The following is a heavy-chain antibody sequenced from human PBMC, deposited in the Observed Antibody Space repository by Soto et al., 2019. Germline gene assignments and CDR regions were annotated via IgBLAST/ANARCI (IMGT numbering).Heavy chain of an antibody. Sequence: QVQLVQSGAEVKKPGSSVKVSCKASGGTFSSYAISWVRQAPGQGLEWMGGIIPIFGTPNYAQKFQGRVTITADESTSTAYMELSSLRSKDTPVYYCARDPADYGGNWFDPWGQGALVTVSS. CDR2: IIPIFGTP. D-gene: IGHD4-17*01. CDR1: GGTFSSYA. CDR3: ARDPADYGGNWFDP. V-gene: IGHV1-69*12. J-gene: IGHJ5*02.